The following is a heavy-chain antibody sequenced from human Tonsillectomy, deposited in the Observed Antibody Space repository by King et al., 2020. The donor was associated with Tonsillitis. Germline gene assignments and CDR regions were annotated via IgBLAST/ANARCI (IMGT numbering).Heavy chain of an antibody. CDR1: GGSISTYY. CDR3: ARDTVRDGYNDHWFDP. CDR2: IYYSGST. D-gene: IGHD5-24*01. V-gene: IGHV4-59*01. Sequence: QLQESGPGLVKPSETLSLTCTVSGGSISTYYWSWIRQPPGKGLEWLGYIYYSGSTNYNPSLKSRVTISVDTSKNQFSLKLSSVTAADTAVYYCARDTVRDGYNDHWFDPWGQGTLVTVSS. J-gene: IGHJ5*02.